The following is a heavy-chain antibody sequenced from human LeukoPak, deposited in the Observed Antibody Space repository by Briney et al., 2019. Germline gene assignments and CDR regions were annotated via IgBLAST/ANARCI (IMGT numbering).Heavy chain of an antibody. D-gene: IGHD3-16*01. V-gene: IGHV1-18*01. CDR3: ARETYYHYYFDY. Sequence: ASVKVSCKASGYTFTSYDINWVRQATGQGLEWMGWISAYNGNTNYAQKLQGRVTMTTDTSTSTAYMELRSLRSDDTAVYYCARETYYHYYFDYWGQGTLVTVSS. CDR1: GYTFTSYD. CDR2: ISAYNGNT. J-gene: IGHJ4*02.